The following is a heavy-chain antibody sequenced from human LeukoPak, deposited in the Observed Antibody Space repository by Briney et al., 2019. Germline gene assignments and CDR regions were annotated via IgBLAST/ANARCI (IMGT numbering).Heavy chain of an antibody. CDR1: GGSISSGDYY. CDR3: ARGGIVVVTDAFDI. Sequence: SQTLSLTCTVSGGSISSGDYYWSWIRQPPGKGLEWIGYIYYSGSTYYNPSLKSRATISVDTSKNQFSLKLSSVTAADTAVYYCARGGIVVVTDAFDIWGQGTTVTVSS. CDR2: IYYSGST. J-gene: IGHJ3*02. V-gene: IGHV4-30-4*01. D-gene: IGHD3-22*01.